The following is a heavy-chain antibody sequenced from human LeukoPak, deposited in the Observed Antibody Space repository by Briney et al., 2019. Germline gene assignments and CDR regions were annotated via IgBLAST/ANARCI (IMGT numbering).Heavy chain of an antibody. CDR2: ISYDGSNK. V-gene: IGHV3-30*18. D-gene: IGHD3-16*01. J-gene: IGHJ4*02. CDR3: AKDFGEGGVDY. Sequence: PGRSLRLSCAASGFTFSSYGMHWVRQAPGKGLEWVAVISYDGSNKYYADSVKGRFTISRDNSKNTLYLQMNSLRAEDTAVYYCAKDFGEGGVDYWGQGTLVTVSS. CDR1: GFTFSSYG.